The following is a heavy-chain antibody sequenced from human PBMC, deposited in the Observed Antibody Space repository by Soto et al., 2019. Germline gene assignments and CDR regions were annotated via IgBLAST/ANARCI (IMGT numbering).Heavy chain of an antibody. V-gene: IGHV4-34*01. CDR2: INHSGST. D-gene: IGHD4-17*01. J-gene: IGHJ6*03. CDR3: ARARDYGDYGSYYYMDV. CDR1: GGSFSGYY. Sequence: SETLSLTCAVYGGSFSGYYWSWIRQPPGKGLEWIGEINHSGSTNYNPSLKSRVTISVDTSKNQFSLKLSSVTAADTAVYYCARARDYGDYGSYYYMDVWGKGTTVTVSS.